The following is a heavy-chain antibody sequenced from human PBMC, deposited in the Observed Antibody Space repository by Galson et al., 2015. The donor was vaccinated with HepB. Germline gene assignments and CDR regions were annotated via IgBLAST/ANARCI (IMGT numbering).Heavy chain of an antibody. CDR1: GFSLSTSGMC. CDR3: ARIPYCGGWDALGYYYGMDV. J-gene: IGHJ6*02. D-gene: IGHD2-21*01. V-gene: IGHV2-70*11. CDR2: IDWDDDK. Sequence: PALVKPTQTLTLTCTFSGFSLSTSGMCVSWIRQPPGKALEWLARIDWDDDKYYSTSLKTRLTISKDTSKNQVVLTMTNMDPVDTATYYCARIPYCGGWDALGYYYGMDVWGQGTTVTVSS.